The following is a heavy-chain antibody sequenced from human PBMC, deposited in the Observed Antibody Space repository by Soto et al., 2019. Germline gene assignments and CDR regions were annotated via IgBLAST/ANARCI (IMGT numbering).Heavy chain of an antibody. CDR3: ARESRVASDAFDI. J-gene: IGHJ3*02. Sequence: QVQLQESGPGLVKPSQTLSLTCTVSGGSISSGGYYWSWIRQHPGKGLEWIGYIYYSGSTYYNPSLKSRVTISVDTSKSQFSLKLSSVTAADTAVYYCARESRVASDAFDIWGQGTMVTVSS. CDR2: IYYSGST. D-gene: IGHD2-15*01. CDR1: GGSISSGGYY. V-gene: IGHV4-31*03.